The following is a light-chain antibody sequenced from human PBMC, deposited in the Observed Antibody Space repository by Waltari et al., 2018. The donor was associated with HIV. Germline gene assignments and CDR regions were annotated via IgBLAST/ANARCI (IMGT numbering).Light chain of an antibody. CDR2: NNN. J-gene: IGLJ2*01. V-gene: IGLV1-44*01. Sequence: QSVLTQPPSASGPPGQRVTIYCSGSSSHSGSNSVNWYPQPPGTAPKLLIYNNNERPSGVPDRFSGSRSGTSASLAISGLQSEDEADYYCAAWDDSLSGRVFGGGTKLTVL. CDR1: SSHSGSNS. CDR3: AAWDDSLSGRV.